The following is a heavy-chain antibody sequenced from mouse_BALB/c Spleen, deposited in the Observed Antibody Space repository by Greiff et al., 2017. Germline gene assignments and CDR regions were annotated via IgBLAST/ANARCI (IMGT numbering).Heavy chain of an antibody. Sequence: LKESGGGLVQPGGSRKLSCAASGFTFSSFGMHWVRQAPEKGLEWVAYISSGSSTIYYADTVKGRFTISRDNPKNTLFLQMTSLRSEDTAMYYCARSVILSAWFAYWGQGTLVTVSA. CDR1: GFTFSSFG. V-gene: IGHV5-17*02. D-gene: IGHD3-2*02. CDR2: ISSGSSTI. J-gene: IGHJ3*01. CDR3: ARSVILSAWFAY.